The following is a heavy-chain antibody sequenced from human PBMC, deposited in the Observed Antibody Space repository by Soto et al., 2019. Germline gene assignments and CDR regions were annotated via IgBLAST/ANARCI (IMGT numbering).Heavy chain of an antibody. J-gene: IGHJ4*02. Sequence: SETLSLTCTVSGGSISSYYWSWIRQPPGKGLEWIGYIYYSGSTNYNPSLKSRVTISVDTSKNQFSLKLSSVTAADTAVYYCATHDFMAGNDYWGQGTLVTVSS. D-gene: IGHD2-21*02. CDR3: ATHDFMAGNDY. CDR2: IYYSGST. V-gene: IGHV4-59*08. CDR1: GGSISSYY.